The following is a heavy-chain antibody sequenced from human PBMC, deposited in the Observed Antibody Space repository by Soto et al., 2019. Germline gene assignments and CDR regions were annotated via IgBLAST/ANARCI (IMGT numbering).Heavy chain of an antibody. Sequence: QVPLVQSGAEVKKPGASVKVSCKASGYTFTSYGISWVRPAPGQGLEWMGWISAYNGNTNYAQKLQGRVTMTTDTSTSIAYMELGSLRSDDTAVYYCAGGPEGGSVSYIYFDYWGQGTLVVVSS. D-gene: IGHD3-10*01. J-gene: IGHJ4*02. V-gene: IGHV1-18*01. CDR3: AGGPEGGSVSYIYFDY. CDR2: ISAYNGNT. CDR1: GYTFTSYG.